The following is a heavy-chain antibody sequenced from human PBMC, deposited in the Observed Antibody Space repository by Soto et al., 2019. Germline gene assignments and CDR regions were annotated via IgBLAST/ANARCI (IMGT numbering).Heavy chain of an antibody. CDR2: LIDDGYFQ. D-gene: IGHD3-10*01. V-gene: IGHV3-30-3*01. CDR3: AREWGRSYYYGMDV. J-gene: IGHJ6*02. CDR1: GFIFSDYA. Sequence: QVQLVDSGGGVVQPERSLRLSCRASGFIFSDYAIHWVRQAPGRGLEWVAVLIDDGYFQYYADSVKGRFTTSSDKSNNTVYLQTGSLRVDDTAVYYCAREWGRSYYYGMDVWSQGTTVIVSS.